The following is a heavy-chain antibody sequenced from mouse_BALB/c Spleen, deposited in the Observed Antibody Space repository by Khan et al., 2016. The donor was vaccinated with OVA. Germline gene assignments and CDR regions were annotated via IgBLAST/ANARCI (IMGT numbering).Heavy chain of an antibody. CDR1: GFSLTTYG. D-gene: IGHD2-14*01. J-gene: IGHJ3*01. CDR3: ARYSYMYDFTY. Sequence: VQLQESGPGLVQPSQSLSITCTVSGFSLTTYGVHWVRQSPGKGLEWLGLIWSGGNTDYNAAFISRLSITKDNSKSQVFFKMHSLQADDTAMYYCARYSYMYDFTYWGQGTLVTVSA. CDR2: IWSGGNT. V-gene: IGHV2-2*01.